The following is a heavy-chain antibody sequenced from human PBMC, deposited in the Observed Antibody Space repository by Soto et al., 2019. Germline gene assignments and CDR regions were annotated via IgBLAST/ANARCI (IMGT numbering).Heavy chain of an antibody. CDR2: ISYDGNNK. V-gene: IGHV3-30*18. J-gene: IGHJ4*02. Sequence: PGGSLRLSCAASVFTVKSYGMHWVRQAPGKGLEWVAVISYDGNNKYYADSVKGRFTISRDIPKNTLYLQLNSLRAEDTAVYYCAKEGLYKTLDYWGQGTLVTVSS. CDR1: VFTVKSYG. D-gene: IGHD1-1*01. CDR3: AKEGLYKTLDY.